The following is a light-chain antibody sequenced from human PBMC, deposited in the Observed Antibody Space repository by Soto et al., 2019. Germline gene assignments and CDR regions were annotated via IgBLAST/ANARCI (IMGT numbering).Light chain of an antibody. Sequence: EILVTQSPATLSVSPGERATLSCRANENLYSNLAWYQQKPGQAPRLLIYGTSTRATGLPARFSGSGSGTDFTLTISSLEPEDFAVYNCQQYGSSPLTFGGGTKVDNK. V-gene: IGKV3-15*01. CDR3: QQYGSSPLT. CDR1: ENLYSN. J-gene: IGKJ4*01. CDR2: GTS.